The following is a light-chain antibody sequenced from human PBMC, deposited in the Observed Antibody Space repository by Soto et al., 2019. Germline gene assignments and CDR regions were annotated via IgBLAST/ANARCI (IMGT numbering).Light chain of an antibody. CDR3: SSYTSSSTLV. J-gene: IGLJ2*01. Sequence: QSALTQPASVSGSPGQSVTISCTGSSSDVGGYNYVSWYQQHAGKAPKLMIYDVSNRPSVVANRVCCSKSGNSASLTIAGLQAEDEADYYCSSYTSSSTLVFGGGTKLTVL. CDR2: DVS. CDR1: SSDVGGYNY. V-gene: IGLV2-14*01.